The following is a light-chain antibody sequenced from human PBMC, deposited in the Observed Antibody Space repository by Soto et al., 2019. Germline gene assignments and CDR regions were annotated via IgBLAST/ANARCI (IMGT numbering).Light chain of an antibody. Sequence: ETVMTQSPATLPVPPGERATLSCRASQSVNSNLAWYQQKPGQGPRLLIYDASTRATGIPARFSGSGSGTEFTLTISSLQSEDSAVYYCQQYNKWLTWTFGQGTKVEVK. J-gene: IGKJ1*01. CDR2: DAS. CDR1: QSVNSN. V-gene: IGKV3-15*01. CDR3: QQYNKWLTWT.